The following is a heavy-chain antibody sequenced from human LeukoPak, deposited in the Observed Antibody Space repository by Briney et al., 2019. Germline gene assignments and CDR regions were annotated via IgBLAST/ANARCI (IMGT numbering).Heavy chain of an antibody. V-gene: IGHV1-24*01. D-gene: IGHD2-2*01. J-gene: IGHJ4*02. Sequence: ASVKVSCKVSGYTLTELSMHWVRQAPGKGLEWMGGFDPEDGETIYAQKFQGRVTMTEDTSTDTAYMELSSLRSEDTAVYYCATLVNVVPAAIIDYWGQGTLVTVSS. CDR1: GYTLTELS. CDR3: ATLVNVVPAAIIDY. CDR2: FDPEDGET.